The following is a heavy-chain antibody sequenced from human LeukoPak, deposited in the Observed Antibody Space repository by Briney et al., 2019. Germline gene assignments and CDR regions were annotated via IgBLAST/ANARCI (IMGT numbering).Heavy chain of an antibody. CDR1: GFTFSSYS. D-gene: IGHD2-2*01. Sequence: QPGGSLRLSCAAAGFTFSSYSMNWVRQAPGKGLEWISYISRSSSTIYHADSVKGRFTISRDNAKNSLYLQMNSLRAEDTAVYYCARADHRGIVVVPAAIFFDYWGQGTLVTVSS. CDR2: ISRSSSTI. CDR3: ARADHRGIVVVPAAIFFDY. J-gene: IGHJ4*02. V-gene: IGHV3-48*01.